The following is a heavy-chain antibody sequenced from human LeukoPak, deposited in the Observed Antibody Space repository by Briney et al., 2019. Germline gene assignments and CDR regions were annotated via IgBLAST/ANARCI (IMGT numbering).Heavy chain of an antibody. CDR2: IWYDGSNK. J-gene: IGHJ4*02. D-gene: IGHD6-13*01. CDR1: GFTFSSYD. V-gene: IGHV3-33*01. CDR3: ARVHGSSWHHYFDY. Sequence: EGSLRLSCAASGFTFSSYDMHWVRQAPGKGLEWVAVIWYDGSNKYYADSVKGRFTISRDNSKNTLYLQMNSLRAEDTAVYYCARVHGSSWHHYFDYWGQGTLVAVSS.